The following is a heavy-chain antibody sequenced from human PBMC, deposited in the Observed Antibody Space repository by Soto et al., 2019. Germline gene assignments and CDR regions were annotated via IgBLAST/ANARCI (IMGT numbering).Heavy chain of an antibody. D-gene: IGHD3-3*01. V-gene: IGHV4-30-4*01. CDR2: IYYSGST. J-gene: IGHJ5*02. Sequence: PSETLSLTCTVSGGSISSGDYYWSWIRQPPGKGLEWIGYIYYSGSTYYNPSLKSRVTISVDTSKNQFSLKLSSVTAADTAVYYCARGCTGYDFWTGYPEWFAPCGQGTLVTVSS. CDR1: GGSISSGDYY. CDR3: ARGCTGYDFWTGYPEWFAP.